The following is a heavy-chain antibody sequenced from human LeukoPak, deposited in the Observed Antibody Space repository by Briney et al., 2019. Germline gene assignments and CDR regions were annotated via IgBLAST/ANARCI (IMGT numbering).Heavy chain of an antibody. CDR2: IKSKTDGGTT. J-gene: IGHJ4*02. CDR1: GFIFSNAW. CDR3: AKLDGSGSYAPFDY. D-gene: IGHD3-10*01. Sequence: GGSLRLSCATSGFIFSNAWMSWVRQGRGKGLEWVGRIKSKTDGGTTDYAAPVKGRFTISRDDSKNTLYLQMNSLRAEDTAVYYCAKLDGSGSYAPFDYWGQGTLVTVSS. V-gene: IGHV3-15*01.